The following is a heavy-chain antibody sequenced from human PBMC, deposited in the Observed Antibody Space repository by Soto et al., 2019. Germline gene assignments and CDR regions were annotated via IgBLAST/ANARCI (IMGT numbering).Heavy chain of an antibody. CDR2: IKQDGSEK. J-gene: IGHJ5*02. D-gene: IGHD6-13*01. Sequence: GGSLRLSCAASGFTFSSYWMSWVRQAPGKGLEWVANIKQDGSEKYYVDSVKGRFTISRDNAKNSLYLQMNSLRAEDTAVYYCARGSSSWYLWDWFDPWGQGTLVTVSS. V-gene: IGHV3-7*03. CDR3: ARGSSSWYLWDWFDP. CDR1: GFTFSSYW.